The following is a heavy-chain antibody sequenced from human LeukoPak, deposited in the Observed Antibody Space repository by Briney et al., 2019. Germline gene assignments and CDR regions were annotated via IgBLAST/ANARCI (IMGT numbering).Heavy chain of an antibody. J-gene: IGHJ4*02. Sequence: SETLSLTCTVSGGSISSSSYYWGWIRQPPGKGLEWIGNIYYRGSTHYSPSLKSRVTISVDTSKNHFSLKLSSVIAADTAVYYCARDGVACSSTSCYQYYFDYWGQGTLVTVSS. CDR2: IYYRGST. D-gene: IGHD2-2*01. V-gene: IGHV4-39*02. CDR1: GGSISSSSYY. CDR3: ARDGVACSSTSCYQYYFDY.